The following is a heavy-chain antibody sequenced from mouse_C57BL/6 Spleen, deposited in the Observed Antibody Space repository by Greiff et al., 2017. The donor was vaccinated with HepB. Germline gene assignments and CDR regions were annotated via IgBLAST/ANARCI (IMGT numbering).Heavy chain of an antibody. CDR2: ISYDGSN. CDR3: ARGLGLYYFDY. J-gene: IGHJ2*01. V-gene: IGHV3-6*01. Sequence: ESGPGLVKPSQSLSLTCSVTGYSITSGYYWNWIRQFPGNKLEWMGYISYDGSNNYNPSLKNRISITRDTSKNQFFLKFNSVTTEDTATYYCARGLGLYYFDYWGQGTTLTVSS. D-gene: IGHD4-1*01. CDR1: GYSITSGYY.